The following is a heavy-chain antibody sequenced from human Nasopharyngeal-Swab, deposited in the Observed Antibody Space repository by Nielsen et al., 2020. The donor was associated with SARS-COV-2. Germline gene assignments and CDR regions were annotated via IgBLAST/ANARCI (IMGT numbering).Heavy chain of an antibody. V-gene: IGHV3-74*01. Sequence: GESLKISCAASGFTSNNYWMHWVRQVPGRGLVWVSRINNDGSITNYADSVKGRFTISRDDAKNTVYLQMNSLSADDTAVYYCGRPHSSSHYVVDYWGQGTLVTVSS. CDR2: INNDGSIT. D-gene: IGHD1-26*01. CDR1: GFTSNNYW. J-gene: IGHJ4*02. CDR3: GRPHSSSHYVVDY.